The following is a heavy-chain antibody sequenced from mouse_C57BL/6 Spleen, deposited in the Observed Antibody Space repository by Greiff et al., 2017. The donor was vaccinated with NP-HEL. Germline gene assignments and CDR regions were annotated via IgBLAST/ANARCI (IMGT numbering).Heavy chain of an antibody. CDR3: TRVFDYDEGGFDY. D-gene: IGHD2-4*01. J-gene: IGHJ2*01. CDR1: GFTFSSYA. CDR2: ISSGGDYI. V-gene: IGHV5-9-1*02. Sequence: EVKLMESGEGLVKPGGSLKLSCAASGFTFSSYAMSWVRQTPEKRLEWVAYISSGGDYIYYADTVKGRFTISRDNARNTLYLQMSSLKSEDTAMYYCTRVFDYDEGGFDYWGQGTTLTVSS.